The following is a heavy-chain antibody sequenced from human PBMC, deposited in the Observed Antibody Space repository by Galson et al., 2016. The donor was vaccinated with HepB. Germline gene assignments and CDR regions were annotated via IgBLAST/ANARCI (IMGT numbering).Heavy chain of an antibody. CDR2: ISYSGNT. D-gene: IGHD3-3*02. Sequence: TLSLTCTVSGVSINSGGSYWTWIRQHPGKGLEWIGCISYSGNTYYSPSLKSRVAISIDTSKNHFSLNLSSVTAADTAVYFCVRDSLTSISRWFYYNMDVWVDGTTVTVSS. V-gene: IGHV4-31*03. CDR3: VRDSLTSISRWFYYNMDV. CDR1: GVSINSGGSY. J-gene: IGHJ6*04.